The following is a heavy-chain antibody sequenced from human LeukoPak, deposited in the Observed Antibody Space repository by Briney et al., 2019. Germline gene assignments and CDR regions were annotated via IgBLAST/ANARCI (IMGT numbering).Heavy chain of an antibody. CDR2: ISSSSSYI. V-gene: IGHV3-21*01. D-gene: IGHD1-26*01. CDR1: GFTFSSYS. Sequence: GGSLRLSCAASGFTFSSYSMKWVRQAPGKGLEWVSSISSSSSYIYYADSVKGRFSISRDNAKNSLYLQMNSLRAEDTAVYYCARTGVTNAFDIWGQGTMVTVSS. CDR3: ARTGVTNAFDI. J-gene: IGHJ3*02.